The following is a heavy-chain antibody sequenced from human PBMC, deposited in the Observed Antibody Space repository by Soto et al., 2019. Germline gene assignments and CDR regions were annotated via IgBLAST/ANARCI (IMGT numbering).Heavy chain of an antibody. CDR3: AKDRSVTPYYFDY. V-gene: IGHV3-23*01. J-gene: IGHJ4*02. CDR1: GFTFSNYA. Sequence: GSLRLSCAASGFTFSNYAMTWVRQAPGKGLEWVSGISGSGGSTYYADSVKGRLTISRDNSKNTLYLQMNSLRAEDTAVYYCAKDRSVTPYYFDYWGQGTLVTVSS. D-gene: IGHD2-21*02. CDR2: ISGSGGST.